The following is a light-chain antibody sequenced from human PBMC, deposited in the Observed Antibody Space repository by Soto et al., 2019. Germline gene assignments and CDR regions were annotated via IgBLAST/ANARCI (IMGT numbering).Light chain of an antibody. J-gene: IGKJ1*01. V-gene: IGKV3-20*01. CDR3: QQYSSSPET. Sequence: DIVLTQSPGTLSLSPGERATLSCRASQSITRSYIAWYQQKPGQAPRLLIYDASSRATGIPDRFGGSGSGTDFTLTISRLEPEDFAVYYCQQYSSSPETFGQGTKVDIK. CDR1: QSITRSY. CDR2: DAS.